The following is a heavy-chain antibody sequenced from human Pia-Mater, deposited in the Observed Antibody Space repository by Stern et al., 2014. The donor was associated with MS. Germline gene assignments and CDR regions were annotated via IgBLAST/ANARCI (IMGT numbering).Heavy chain of an antibody. CDR2: VYYSGIT. J-gene: IGHJ2*01. CDR1: GGSITNRDY. V-gene: IGHV4-39*02. CDR3: ARGVTAVTNYVPNWCFDL. D-gene: IGHD4-11*01. Sequence: QVQLQESGPGLVKPSETLSLTCTVSGGSITNRDYWGWIRQSPGKGLEWIGSVYYSGITYYRPSLKSRATISIDTSRNQLFLRLTSVTATDTAVYFCARGVTAVTNYVPNWCFDLWGRGTLVTVSS.